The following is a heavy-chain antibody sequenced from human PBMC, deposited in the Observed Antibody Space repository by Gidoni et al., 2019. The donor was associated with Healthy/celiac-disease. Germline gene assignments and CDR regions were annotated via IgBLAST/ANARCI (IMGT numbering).Heavy chain of an antibody. CDR3: AREKQQLAPGWYYYYGMDV. J-gene: IGHJ6*02. Sequence: QVQLVESGVGVVQPGRSLRLSFASSGFPFSSYGLHWVRQAPGKGLEWVAVIWYDGSNKYYADSVKGRFTISRDNSKNTLYLQMNSLRAEDTAVYYCAREKQQLAPGWYYYYGMDVWGQGTTVTVSS. CDR1: GFPFSSYG. CDR2: IWYDGSNK. V-gene: IGHV3-33*01. D-gene: IGHD6-13*01.